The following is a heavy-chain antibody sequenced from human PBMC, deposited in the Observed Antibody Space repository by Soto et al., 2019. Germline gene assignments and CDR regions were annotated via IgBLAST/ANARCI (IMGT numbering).Heavy chain of an antibody. CDR2: IYYSGST. V-gene: IGHV4-59*01. CDR3: ARVPTIFGVVGKWFDP. D-gene: IGHD3-3*01. Sequence: NPSRTLSLTCVVPGGPISSYYRSWIRQPPGKGLEWIGYIYYSGSTNYNPSPKSRVTISVDTSKNQFSLKLSSVTAADTAVYYCARVPTIFGVVGKWFDPGGQGPLATFSS. J-gene: IGHJ5*02. CDR1: GGPISSYY.